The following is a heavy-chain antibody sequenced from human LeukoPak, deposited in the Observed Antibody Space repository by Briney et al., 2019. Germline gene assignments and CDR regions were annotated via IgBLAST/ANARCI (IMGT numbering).Heavy chain of an antibody. CDR2: IYYSGST. V-gene: IGHV4-39*07. CDR1: GGSVSSSSYY. Sequence: PSETLSLTCTVSGGSVSSSSYYWGWIRQPPGKGLEWIGGIYYSGSTYYNPSLKSRVTISVDTSKNQFSLKLSSVTAADTAVYYCARVPRDYGDYSWYFDLWGRGTLVTVSS. J-gene: IGHJ2*01. CDR3: ARVPRDYGDYSWYFDL. D-gene: IGHD4-17*01.